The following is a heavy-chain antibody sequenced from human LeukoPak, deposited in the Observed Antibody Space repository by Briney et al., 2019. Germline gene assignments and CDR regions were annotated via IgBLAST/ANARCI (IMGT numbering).Heavy chain of an antibody. J-gene: IGHJ4*02. Sequence: GGSLRLSCAASGFTFDDYAMHWVRQAPGKGLEWVSGISWNSGSIGYADSVKGRFTISRDNAKNSPYLQMNSLRPDDTAIYFCARQESRNYYYEGLDYWGQGNLVTVSS. CDR2: ISWNSGSI. CDR3: ARQESRNYYYEGLDY. CDR1: GFTFDDYA. D-gene: IGHD3-22*01. V-gene: IGHV3-9*01.